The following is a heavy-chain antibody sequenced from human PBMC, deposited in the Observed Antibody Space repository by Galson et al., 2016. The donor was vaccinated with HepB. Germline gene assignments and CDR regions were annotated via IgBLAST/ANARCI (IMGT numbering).Heavy chain of an antibody. CDR2: TDIDGTP. CDR3: AKGGISYATGIDL. Sequence: SLRLSCAASGFTVSHNYMTWVRHAPAKGLEWVSSTDIDGTPYYDDSVKGRFTIPRDNSKSTLYLQMNSLRVDDTALYYCAKGGISYATGIDLRGQGTLVTVSS. J-gene: IGHJ4*02. D-gene: IGHD1-14*01. V-gene: IGHV3-53*01. CDR1: GFTVSHNY.